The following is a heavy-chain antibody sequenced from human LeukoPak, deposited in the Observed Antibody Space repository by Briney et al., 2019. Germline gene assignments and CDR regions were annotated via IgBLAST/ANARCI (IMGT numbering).Heavy chain of an antibody. CDR3: ARGRFLEWLLENNWFDP. CDR1: GYTFTSYD. J-gene: IGHJ5*02. Sequence: ASVKVSCKASGYTFTSYDINWVRQATGQGLEWMGWMNPNSGNTGYAQKFQGRVTMTRNTSISTAYMELSSLRSEDTAVYYCARGRFLEWLLENNWFDPWGQGTQVTVSS. CDR2: MNPNSGNT. V-gene: IGHV1-8*01. D-gene: IGHD3-3*01.